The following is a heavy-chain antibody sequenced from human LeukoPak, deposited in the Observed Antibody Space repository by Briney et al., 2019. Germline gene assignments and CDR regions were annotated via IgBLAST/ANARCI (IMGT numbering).Heavy chain of an antibody. J-gene: IGHJ5*02. D-gene: IGHD3-22*01. CDR3: ARHGGYDRSGYWFDP. CDR1: GGSFSGYY. CDR2: IYYSGST. V-gene: IGHV4-34*01. Sequence: SETLSLTCAVYGGSFSGYYWSWIRQPPGKGLEWIGSIYYSGSTYYNPSLKSRVTISVDTSKNQFSLKLSSVTAADTAVYYCARHGGYDRSGYWFDPWGQGTLVTVSS.